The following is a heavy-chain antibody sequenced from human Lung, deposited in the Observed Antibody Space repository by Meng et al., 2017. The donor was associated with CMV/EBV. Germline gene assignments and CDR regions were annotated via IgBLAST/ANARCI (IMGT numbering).Heavy chain of an antibody. CDR2: ISSSGSTI. D-gene: IGHD2-2*01. V-gene: IGHV3-48*03. Sequence: GGSLRLXCAASGFTFSSYEMNWVRQAPGKGLEWVSYISSSGSTIYYADSVKGRFTISRDNAKNSLYLQMNSLRAEDTAVYYCASLKDIVVVPAAKGSKYYYYGMEVWXPGNXVNGAS. J-gene: IGHJ6*01. CDR3: ASLKDIVVVPAAKGSKYYYYGMEV. CDR1: GFTFSSYE.